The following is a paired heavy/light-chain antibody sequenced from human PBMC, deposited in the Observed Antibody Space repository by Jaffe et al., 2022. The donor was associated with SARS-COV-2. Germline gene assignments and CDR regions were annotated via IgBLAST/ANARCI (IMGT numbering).Heavy chain of an antibody. CDR2: ITGSGGDT. D-gene: IGHD3-22*01. J-gene: IGHJ4*02. CDR3: AKGSTMSRPYYFDC. Sequence: EVQLWESGGGLVQPGGSLRLSCAASGFTFSSYAMGWVRQAPGKGLEWVSAITGSGGDTYHADSVKGRFTTSRDNSRNTLYLQMSSLRAEDTAVYYCAKGSTMSRPYYFDCWGQGTLVTVSS. CDR1: GFTFSSYA. V-gene: IGHV3-23*01.
Light chain of an antibody. CDR2: DTS. J-gene: IGKJ1*01. CDR1: QSVSSY. Sequence: EIMLTQSPGTLSLSPGERATLSCRASQSVSSYLAWYQQKPGQAPRLLIYDTSSRATGIPDRFSGSGSGTDFTLTISRLEPEDFAVYYCQHYGSSRTFGQGTKVEIK. V-gene: IGKV3-20*01. CDR3: QHYGSSRT.